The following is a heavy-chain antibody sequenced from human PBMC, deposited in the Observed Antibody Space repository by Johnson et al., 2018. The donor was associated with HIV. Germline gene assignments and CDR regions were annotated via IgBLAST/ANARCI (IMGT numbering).Heavy chain of an antibody. CDR1: GFTFSNAW. CDR2: IKSKTDGGTT. Sequence: VQLVESGGGLVKPGGSLRLSCAASGFTFSNAWMNWVRQAPGKGLEWVGRIKSKTDGGTTDYTAPVKGRFTISSDDSKNTLYLQMNSLKTEDTAVYYCTTEVMEWELQVGWTRAFEIWGQGTMVTVYS. V-gene: IGHV3-15*01. CDR3: TTEVMEWELQVGWTRAFEI. D-gene: IGHD1-26*01. J-gene: IGHJ3*02.